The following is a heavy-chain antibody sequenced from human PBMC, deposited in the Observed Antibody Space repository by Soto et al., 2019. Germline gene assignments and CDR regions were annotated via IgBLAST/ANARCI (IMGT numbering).Heavy chain of an antibody. Sequence: PGESLKISCKASGYTFSVYWIGLVLQMPGKGLDWMGNIYPYDSDTSNNPSFDGRVTVSAAKSTNTAYLQWSSLKASDTAIYYCVRQLGNSAMLIIDSWGQGTPVTVSS. J-gene: IGHJ4*02. V-gene: IGHV5-51*01. D-gene: IGHD3-16*01. CDR1: GYTFSVYW. CDR2: IYPYDSDT. CDR3: VRQLGNSAMLIIDS.